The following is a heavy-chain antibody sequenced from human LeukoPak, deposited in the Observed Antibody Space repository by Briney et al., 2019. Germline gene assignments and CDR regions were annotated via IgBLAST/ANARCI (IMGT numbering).Heavy chain of an antibody. Sequence: ASVKVSCKAPGYTFTSYYMHWVRQAPGQGLEWMGIINPSGGSTSYAQKFQGRVTMTRDTSTSTAYMEQRSLRSDDTAVYYCARDIYYYDSRPIDYWGQGTLVTVSS. V-gene: IGHV1-46*01. J-gene: IGHJ4*02. CDR3: ARDIYYYDSRPIDY. CDR2: INPSGGST. CDR1: GYTFTSYY. D-gene: IGHD3-22*01.